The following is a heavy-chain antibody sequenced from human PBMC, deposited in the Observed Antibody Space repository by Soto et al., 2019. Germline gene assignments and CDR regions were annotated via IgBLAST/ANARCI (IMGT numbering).Heavy chain of an antibody. V-gene: IGHV1-69*01. Sequence: QAQLEQSGGEVKKPGSSVKVSCKASRVAFSKFIVTWVRQAPGVGLEWVGGIIPVFGTANYARKFQGRVTITADESTSTSYTEVNNLRSEDTAVYYCAKVRYSSPMGYYYGMDVWGQGTTVTVSS. CDR1: RVAFSKFI. CDR3: AKVRYSSPMGYYYGMDV. D-gene: IGHD2-2*01. J-gene: IGHJ6*02. CDR2: IIPVFGTA.